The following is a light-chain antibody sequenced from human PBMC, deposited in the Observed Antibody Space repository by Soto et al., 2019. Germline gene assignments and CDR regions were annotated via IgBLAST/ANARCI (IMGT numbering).Light chain of an antibody. Sequence: QSVLTQPPSASGTPGQRATISCSGSSSNIGRNYVSWYQQLPGTAPKLLIYRNNQRPSGVPDRISGSKSGTSASLAISGLRSEDEADYYCSSYTSSSTVVFGGGTKLTVL. V-gene: IGLV1-47*01. CDR2: RNN. CDR1: SSNIGRNY. J-gene: IGLJ2*01. CDR3: SSYTSSSTVV.